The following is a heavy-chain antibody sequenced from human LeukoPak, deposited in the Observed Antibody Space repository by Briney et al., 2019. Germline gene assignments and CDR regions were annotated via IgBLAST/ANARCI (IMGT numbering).Heavy chain of an antibody. CDR1: GFTFVNSA. CDR3: AADDLSTGY. J-gene: IGHJ4*02. CDR2: IVVGSGNA. D-gene: IGHD3/OR15-3a*01. V-gene: IGHV1-58*02. Sequence: SVTVSCKAPGFTFVNSAIQWVRQARGQRLEWMGWIVVGSGNANYAQKLQERVTFTRDMSTGTAYMTLRNLRSEDTAVYYCAADDLSTGYWGQGTLVTVAS.